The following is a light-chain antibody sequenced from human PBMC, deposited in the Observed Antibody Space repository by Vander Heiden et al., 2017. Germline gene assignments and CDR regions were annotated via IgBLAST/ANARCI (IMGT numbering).Light chain of an antibody. V-gene: IGLV2-14*03. CDR2: DVT. CDR1: SSDVGNYNY. CDR3: SSYSTTSAYVV. J-gene: IGLJ3*02. Sequence: QSALTPPASVSGSPGQSIPLSCTGTSSDVGNYNYVSWYRQHPDKAPKLLIYDVTNRPSGVSYRFSASKSGNTASLTISGLQPEDEANYYCSSYSTTSAYVVFGGGTKLTV.